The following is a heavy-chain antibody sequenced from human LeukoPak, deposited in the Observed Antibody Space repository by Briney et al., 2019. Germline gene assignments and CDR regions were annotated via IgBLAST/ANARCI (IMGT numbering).Heavy chain of an antibody. CDR2: INPNSGGT. CDR3: ARDGTGYCSGGSCYSGASFDY. D-gene: IGHD2-15*01. V-gene: IGHV1-2*06. Sequence: ASVKVSCKASGYTFTGYYMHWVRQAPGQGLEWMGRINPNSGGTNYAQKFQGRVNKTRDTSISTAYMELSRLRSDDTAVYYCARDGTGYCSGGSCYSGASFDYWGQGTLVSVSS. CDR1: GYTFTGYY. J-gene: IGHJ4*02.